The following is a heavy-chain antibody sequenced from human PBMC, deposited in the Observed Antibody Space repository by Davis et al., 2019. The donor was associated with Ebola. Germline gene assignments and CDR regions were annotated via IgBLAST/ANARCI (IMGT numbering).Heavy chain of an antibody. Sequence: PGGSLRLSCTASGFIFSSFAMHWVRQAPGKGLEWVAVISYDGDNDYYADSVKGRFTISRDNSKNTLYLQMNSLEADDTAVYYCTTYCLRGRCHFAYWGPGTLVTVSS. J-gene: IGHJ4*02. D-gene: IGHD2-15*01. CDR2: ISYDGDND. V-gene: IGHV3-30*04. CDR1: GFIFSSFA. CDR3: TTYCLRGRCHFAY.